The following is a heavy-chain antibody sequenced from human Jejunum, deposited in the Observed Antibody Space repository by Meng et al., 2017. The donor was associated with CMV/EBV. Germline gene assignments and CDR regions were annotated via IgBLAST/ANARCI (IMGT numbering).Heavy chain of an antibody. Sequence: QGRLQEGGPGLVKPSGTWSLPCTVSGGSVNNYYWSWIRQSAGKGLEWIGRFYSSDTYNYHPSLDSRVTMSLDTSKNQFSLNLRSVTAADTATYYCARGPGASTREGFDYWGLGTLVTVSS. CDR2: FYSSDTY. CDR3: ARGPGASTREGFDY. V-gene: IGHV4-4*07. D-gene: IGHD1-26*01. J-gene: IGHJ4*02. CDR1: GGSVNNYY.